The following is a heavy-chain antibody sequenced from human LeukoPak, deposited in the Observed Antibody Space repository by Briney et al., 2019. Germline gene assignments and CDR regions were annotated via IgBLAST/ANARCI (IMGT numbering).Heavy chain of an antibody. D-gene: IGHD3-16*01. J-gene: IGHJ6*02. V-gene: IGHV3-53*04. CDR1: GFTVSSNY. CDR3: ASPVGAPTPYGMDV. CDR2: IYSGGST. Sequence: GGSLRLSCAASGFTVSSNYMSWVRQAPGKGLEWVSVIYSGGSTYYADSVKGRFTISRHNSKNTLYLQMNSLRAEDTAVYYCASPVGAPTPYGMDVWGQGTTVTVSS.